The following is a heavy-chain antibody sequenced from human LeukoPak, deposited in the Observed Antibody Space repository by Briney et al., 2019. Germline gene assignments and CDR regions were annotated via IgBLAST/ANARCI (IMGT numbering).Heavy chain of an antibody. CDR3: AREGSMMVVQYYFDY. J-gene: IGHJ4*02. CDR2: IYSSGST. D-gene: IGHD3-22*01. Sequence: SETLSLTCTVSGGSISSYYWSWILQPAGKGLEWIGRIYSSGSTKYNPSLKSRVTISVDKSKNQVSLKLSSVTAADTAVYYCAREGSMMVVQYYFDYWGQGTLVTVSS. CDR1: GGSISSYY. V-gene: IGHV4-4*07.